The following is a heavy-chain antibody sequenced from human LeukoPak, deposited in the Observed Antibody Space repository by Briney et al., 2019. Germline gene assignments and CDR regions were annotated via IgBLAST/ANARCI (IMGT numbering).Heavy chain of an antibody. D-gene: IGHD6-19*01. CDR2: ISGSGGST. Sequence: GGSLRLSCAASGFTFSSYAMSWVRQPPGKGREWVSAISGSGGSTYYADSVKGRFTISRDNSKNTLYLQLNSLRAADTAVYYCAKDSETGSSGWFDYWGQGTLVTVSS. CDR1: GFTFSSYA. CDR3: AKDSETGSSGWFDY. V-gene: IGHV3-23*01. J-gene: IGHJ4*02.